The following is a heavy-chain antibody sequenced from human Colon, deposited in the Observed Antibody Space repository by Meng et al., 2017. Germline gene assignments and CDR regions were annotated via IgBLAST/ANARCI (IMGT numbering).Heavy chain of an antibody. V-gene: IGHV3-9*01. CDR2: ISWNSVNI. J-gene: IGHJ4*02. D-gene: IGHD2-15*01. CDR1: GFTFRLYA. CDR3: AKVDSTCTGGNCYYLDS. Sequence: SLKISCAASGFTFRLYAMHWVRQAPGKGLEWVSRISWNSVNIDYAASVKGRFTISRDNAKNSVYLEMSNLRPEDTALYYCAKVDSTCTGGNCYYLDSWGQGTLVTGSS.